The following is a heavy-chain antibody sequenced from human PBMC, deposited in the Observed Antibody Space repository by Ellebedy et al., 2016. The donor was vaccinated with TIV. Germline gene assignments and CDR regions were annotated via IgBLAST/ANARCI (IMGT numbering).Heavy chain of an antibody. V-gene: IGHV1-69*04. CDR1: GGSFSSLS. CDR3: ATVSRWEAFDI. J-gene: IGHJ3*02. CDR2: IIPLLGIP. D-gene: IGHD1-26*01. Sequence: SVKVSXXASGGSFSSLSITWVRQVPGQGPEWMGRIIPLLGIPNYAQRFQDRVTITADKSTSTAYVELSSLRSEDTAVYYCATVSRWEAFDIWGQGTMVTVSS.